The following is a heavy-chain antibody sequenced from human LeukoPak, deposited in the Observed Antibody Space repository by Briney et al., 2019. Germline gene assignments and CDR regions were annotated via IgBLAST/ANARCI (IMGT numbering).Heavy chain of an antibody. J-gene: IGHJ4*02. CDR2: ISAYNGNT. CDR1: GYTFTSYG. V-gene: IGHV1-18*01. D-gene: IGHD3-22*01. CDR3: ARGLPPRRNYDSRGYYSYYFDY. Sequence: ASVKVSCKASGYTFTSYGISWVRQAPGQGLEWMGWISAYNGNTNYAQKLQGRVTMTTDTSTSTAYMELRSLRSDDTADYYCARGLPPRRNYDSRGYYSYYFDYWGQGTLVTVSS.